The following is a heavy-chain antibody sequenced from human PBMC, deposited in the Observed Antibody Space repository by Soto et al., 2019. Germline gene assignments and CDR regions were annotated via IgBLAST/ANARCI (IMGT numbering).Heavy chain of an antibody. CDR2: IIPIFGTA. CDR3: AGAYCGGDCYFGWFDP. D-gene: IGHD2-21*02. CDR1: GYTFTSYA. Sequence: SVKVSCKASGYTFTSYAISWVRQAPGQGLEWMGGIIPIFGTANYAQKFQGRVTITADESTSTAYMELSSLRSEDTAVYYCAGAYCGGDCYFGWFDPWGQGTLVTVSS. J-gene: IGHJ5*02. V-gene: IGHV1-69*13.